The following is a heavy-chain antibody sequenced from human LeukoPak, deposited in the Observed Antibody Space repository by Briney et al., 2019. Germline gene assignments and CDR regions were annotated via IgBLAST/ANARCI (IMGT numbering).Heavy chain of an antibody. J-gene: IGHJ4*02. CDR2: IYYSGST. V-gene: IGHV4-39*01. CDR1: GGSTSSGDYY. CDR3: ARIYYDFWSGYSCYFDY. Sequence: SETLSLTCTVSGGSTSSGDYYWSWIRQPPGKGLEWIGSIYYSGSTYYNPSLKSRVTISVDTSKNQFSLKLSSVTAADTAVYYCARIYYDFWSGYSCYFDYWGQGTLVTVSS. D-gene: IGHD3-3*01.